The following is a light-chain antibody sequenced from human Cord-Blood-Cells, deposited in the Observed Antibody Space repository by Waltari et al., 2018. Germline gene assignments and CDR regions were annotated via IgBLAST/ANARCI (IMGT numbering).Light chain of an antibody. V-gene: IGKV1-39*01. CDR1: QSISSY. Sequence: DIQMTQSPSSLSASVGDRVTITCRASQSISSYLNWYQQKPGKAPKLRIYAASSLQSGVPARFSGSGSGTECTLTISSLQPEDFATYYCQQSYSTPYTFGQGTKLEIK. J-gene: IGKJ2*01. CDR3: QQSYSTPYT. CDR2: AAS.